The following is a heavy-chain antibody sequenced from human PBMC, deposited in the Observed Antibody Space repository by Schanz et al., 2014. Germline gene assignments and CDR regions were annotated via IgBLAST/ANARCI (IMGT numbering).Heavy chain of an antibody. D-gene: IGHD5-18*01. CDR2: MSYDGSNK. J-gene: IGHJ4*02. Sequence: QVQLVESGGGVAQPGRSLRLSCAASGFTFSSYGMHWVRQAPGKGLEWVAVMSYDGSNKYYAESVKGRFTISRDNAKNTFYLHMNSLRNEDTAVYFCAKDRGDGYSNGIFQYWGLGTLVTVSS. CDR1: GFTFSSYG. V-gene: IGHV3-30*18. CDR3: AKDRGDGYSNGIFQY.